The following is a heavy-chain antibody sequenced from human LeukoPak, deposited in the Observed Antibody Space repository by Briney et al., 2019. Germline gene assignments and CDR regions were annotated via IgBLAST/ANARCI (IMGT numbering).Heavy chain of an antibody. J-gene: IGHJ6*02. CDR2: MNDNSGNT. CDR1: GYTFSSYD. Sequence: SVKLSCKASGYTFSSYDINWVRQATGQGLEWVGWMNDNSGNTDYAQKFQGRVTMTRNTSISTAYMELNSLRSEDTAVYYCARDRTAYGMDVWGQGTTVTVAS. D-gene: IGHD5-18*01. CDR3: ARDRTAYGMDV. V-gene: IGHV1-8*01.